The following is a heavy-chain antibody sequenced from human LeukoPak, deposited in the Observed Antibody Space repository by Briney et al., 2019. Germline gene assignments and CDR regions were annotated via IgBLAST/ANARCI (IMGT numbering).Heavy chain of an antibody. CDR1: GFTFSSYA. V-gene: IGHV3-30*04. J-gene: IGHJ3*02. D-gene: IGHD3-22*01. CDR2: ISYDGSNK. Sequence: GGSLRLSCAASGFTFSSYAMHWVRQAPGKGLGWVAVISYDGSNKYYADSVKGRFTISRDNSKNTLYLQMNSLRAEDTAVYYCARGTRRSVVVITAVEAFDIWGQGTMVTVSS. CDR3: ARGTRRSVVVITAVEAFDI.